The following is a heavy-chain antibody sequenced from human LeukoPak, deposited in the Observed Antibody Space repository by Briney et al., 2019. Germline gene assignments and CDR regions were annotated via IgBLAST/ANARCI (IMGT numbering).Heavy chain of an antibody. CDR3: AREMDYYDSSGYWPY. J-gene: IGHJ4*02. V-gene: IGHV1-2*02. CDR2: INPNSGGT. D-gene: IGHD3-22*01. CDR1: GYTFTGYY. Sequence: ASVKVSCKASGYTFTGYYMHWVRQAPGQGLEWMGWINPNSGGTNYAQKFQGRVTMTRDTSISTAYMELSRLRSDDTAVYYCAREMDYYDSSGYWPYRGQGTLVTVSS.